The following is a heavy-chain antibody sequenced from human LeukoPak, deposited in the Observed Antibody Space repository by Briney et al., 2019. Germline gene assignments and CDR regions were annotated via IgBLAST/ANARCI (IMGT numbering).Heavy chain of an antibody. Sequence: PGGSLRLSCAASGFTFSSYSMNWVRQAPGKGLEWVSSISSSSSYIYYADSVKGRFTISRDNANNSLFLQMNSLRGEDSAVYYCARGGLTATNDAFDIWGQGTMVTVSS. V-gene: IGHV3-21*01. D-gene: IGHD2-21*02. CDR1: GFTFSSYS. J-gene: IGHJ3*02. CDR2: ISSSSSYI. CDR3: ARGGLTATNDAFDI.